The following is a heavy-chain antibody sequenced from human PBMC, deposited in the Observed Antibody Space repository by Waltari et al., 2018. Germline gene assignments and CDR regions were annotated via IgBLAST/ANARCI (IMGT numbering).Heavy chain of an antibody. Sequence: QVQLVQSGAEVKKPGSSVKVSCKASGGTFSSYAISWVLQAPGQGLEWMGGIIPIFGTANYAQKFQGRVTITTDESTSTAYMELSSLRSEDTAVYYCARAGDYGRWWFDPWGQGTLVTVSS. CDR3: ARAGDYGRWWFDP. CDR1: GGTFSSYA. J-gene: IGHJ5*02. D-gene: IGHD3-10*02. V-gene: IGHV1-69*05. CDR2: IIPIFGTA.